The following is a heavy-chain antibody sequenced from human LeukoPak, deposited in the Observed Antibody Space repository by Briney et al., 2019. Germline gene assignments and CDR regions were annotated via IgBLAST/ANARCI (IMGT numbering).Heavy chain of an antibody. CDR1: GGSISSYY. J-gene: IGHJ4*02. D-gene: IGHD2-21*02. Sequence: ASETLSLTCTVSGGSISSYYWSWIRQPPGKGLEWIGYIYYSGSTNYNPSLKSRVTISVDTSKNQFSLELSSVTAADTAVYYCARGGRYCGGDCYSSDYWGQGTLVTVSS. CDR3: ARGGRYCGGDCYSSDY. CDR2: IYYSGST. V-gene: IGHV4-59*01.